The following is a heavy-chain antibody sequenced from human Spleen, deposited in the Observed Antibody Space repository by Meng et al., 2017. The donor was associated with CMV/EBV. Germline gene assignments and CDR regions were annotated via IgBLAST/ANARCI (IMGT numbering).Heavy chain of an antibody. CDR3: AGGRSHYGGIHY. J-gene: IGHJ4*02. CDR2: LTSTGSTI. D-gene: IGHD1-26*01. V-gene: IGHV3-11*01. Sequence: CATSGFTFSDYYMTWIRQAPGKGLEWVSYLTSTGSTIYYADSVKGRFTISRDNAKNSLYMQINSLRAEDTAVYYCAGGRSHYGGIHYWGQGTLVTVSS. CDR1: GFTFSDYY.